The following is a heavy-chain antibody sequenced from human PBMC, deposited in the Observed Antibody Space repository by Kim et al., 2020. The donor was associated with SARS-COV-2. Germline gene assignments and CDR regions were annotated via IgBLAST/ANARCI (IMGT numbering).Heavy chain of an antibody. Sequence: NPSLKSRLTISQDTSKNQFSLKLRSVPAADTAVYYCVKSSNIETPTGWFDSWGQGALLTVSS. D-gene: IGHD2-8*02. J-gene: IGHJ5*01. CDR3: VKSSNIETPTGWFDS. V-gene: IGHV4-59*01.